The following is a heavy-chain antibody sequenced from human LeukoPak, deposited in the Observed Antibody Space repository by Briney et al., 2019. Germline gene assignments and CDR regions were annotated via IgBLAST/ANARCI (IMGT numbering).Heavy chain of an antibody. CDR3: VRDSGTTGEVKFDP. CDR2: ISGSGTI. V-gene: IGHV4-4*07. Sequence: SETLSLTCTVSGGSIHSYWSWLRQPAGKGLEWIGRISGSGTITYNPALQSRLTISIDTSKNQFSLKLVSVTAADTAVYYCVRDSGTTGEVKFDPWGQGTLVTVSS. CDR1: GGSIHSY. J-gene: IGHJ5*02. D-gene: IGHD3-10*01.